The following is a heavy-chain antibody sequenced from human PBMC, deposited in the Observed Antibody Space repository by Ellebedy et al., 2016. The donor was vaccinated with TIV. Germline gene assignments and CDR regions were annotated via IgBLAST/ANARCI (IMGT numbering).Heavy chain of an antibody. CDR1: GFIFSNYG. J-gene: IGHJ6*02. CDR3: AKESGSGSYYVGYQHFGMDV. CDR2: IWYDGSNK. Sequence: GESLKISXAASGFIFSNYGMHWVRQAPGKGLEWAAVIWYDGSNKYYADSVKGRFTISRDYSKNTLYLEMNSLTPDDTAVYYCAKESGSGSYYVGYQHFGMDVWGQGTKVSVSS. D-gene: IGHD3-10*01. V-gene: IGHV3-30*02.